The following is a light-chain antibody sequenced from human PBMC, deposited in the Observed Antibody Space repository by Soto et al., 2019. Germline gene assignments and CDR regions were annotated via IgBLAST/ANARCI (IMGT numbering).Light chain of an antibody. V-gene: IGKV4-1*01. CDR3: QQHYSAPLT. Sequence: DIVMTQSPDSLAVSLGERATINCKSSQSLLSGSDNKNYLAWSQQKPGQPPKLLIYWAYTRASGVPDRFTGRGSGTDFTLTINSLQPEDVAVYYCQQHYSAPLTFGGRTKVEIK. CDR2: WAY. J-gene: IGKJ4*01. CDR1: QSLLSGSDNKNY.